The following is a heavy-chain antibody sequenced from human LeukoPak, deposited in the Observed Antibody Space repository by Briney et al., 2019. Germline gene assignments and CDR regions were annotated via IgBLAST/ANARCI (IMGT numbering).Heavy chain of an antibody. J-gene: IGHJ4*02. V-gene: IGHV2-70*04. CDR1: GFSLSTSGMR. Sequence: SGPALVKPTQTLTLTCAFSGFSLSTSGMRVSLIRQPPGKALEWLARIDWDDDKFYSTSLKTRLTISKDTSKNQVVLTMTNMDPVDTATYYCATLGYDFDYWGQGTLVTVSS. D-gene: IGHD5-12*01. CDR3: ATLGYDFDY. CDR2: IDWDDDK.